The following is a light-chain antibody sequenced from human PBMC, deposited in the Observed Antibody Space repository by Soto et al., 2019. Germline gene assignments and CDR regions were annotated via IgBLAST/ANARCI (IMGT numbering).Light chain of an antibody. CDR2: WAS. V-gene: IGKV4-1*01. J-gene: IGKJ1*01. CDR1: QSVLYSSNNKNY. Sequence: DIVMTQSPDSLAVSLGEGATINCKSSQSVLYSSNNKNYLAWYQQKPGQPPKLLIHWASTRESGVPDRFSGSGSGTDFTPTISSLQAEDVAVYFCQQYYSFPQTFGQGTKVEIK. CDR3: QQYYSFPQT.